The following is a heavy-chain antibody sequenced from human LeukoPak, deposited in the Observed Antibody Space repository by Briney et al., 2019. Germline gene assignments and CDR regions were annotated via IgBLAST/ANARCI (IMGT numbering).Heavy chain of an antibody. CDR3: AKDIALYREPLEY. D-gene: IGHD1-26*01. Sequence: PGGSLRLSCGASGFMFSTYWMSWVRQAPGKGLEWVAFVRYDGTDKNYLDSVKGRFTISRDNSKNTLYLQMTSLRAEDTAVYYCAKDIALYREPLEYWGQGTLVTVSS. CDR2: VRYDGTDK. V-gene: IGHV3-30*02. CDR1: GFMFSTYW. J-gene: IGHJ4*02.